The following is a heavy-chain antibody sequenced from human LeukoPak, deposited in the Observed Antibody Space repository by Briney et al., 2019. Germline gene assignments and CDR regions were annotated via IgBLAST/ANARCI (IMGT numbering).Heavy chain of an antibody. CDR1: GFTFSNAW. D-gene: IGHD2-21*02. CDR2: IKSKTDGGTT. CDR3: TTVVPDCGGDCSPNFDY. Sequence: GGSLRLSCAASGFTFSNAWMSWVRQAPGKGLEWVGRIKSKTDGGTTDYAAPVKGRFTISRDDSKNTLYLQMNSLKTEDTAVYYCTTVVPDCGGDCSPNFDYWGQGTLVTVSS. J-gene: IGHJ4*02. V-gene: IGHV3-15*01.